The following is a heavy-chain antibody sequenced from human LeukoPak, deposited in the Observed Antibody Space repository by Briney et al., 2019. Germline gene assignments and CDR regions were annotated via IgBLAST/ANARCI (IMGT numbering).Heavy chain of an antibody. CDR1: GFTFSSYG. D-gene: IGHD6-6*01. CDR2: IWYDGSNK. V-gene: IGHV3-33*01. J-gene: IGHJ3*02. Sequence: GGSLRLSCAASGFTFSSYGMHWVRQAPGKGLEWVAVIWYDGSNKYYADSVKGRFTISRDSSKNTLFLQMNSLRAEDTAVYYCAGEARDALDIWGQGTMVTVSS. CDR3: AGEARDALDI.